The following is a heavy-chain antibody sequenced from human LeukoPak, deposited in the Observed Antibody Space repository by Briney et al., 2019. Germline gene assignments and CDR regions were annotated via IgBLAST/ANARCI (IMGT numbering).Heavy chain of an antibody. CDR2: IYYSGST. J-gene: IGHJ4*02. CDR1: GGSTSSYY. D-gene: IGHD6-13*01. Sequence: SETLSLTCTVSGGSTSSYYWSWIRQPPGKGLEWIGYIYYSGSTNYNASLKSRVTISVDTSKNQFSLKLSSVTAADTAVYYCARARCSSCSFEYWGQGILVTVSS. CDR3: ARARCSSCSFEY. V-gene: IGHV4-59*01.